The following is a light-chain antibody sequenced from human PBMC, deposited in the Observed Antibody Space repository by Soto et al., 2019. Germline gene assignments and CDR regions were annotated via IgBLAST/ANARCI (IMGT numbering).Light chain of an antibody. CDR3: QQSFSPLLT. J-gene: IGKJ4*01. CDR1: QTLSNY. CDR2: GAS. Sequence: DIQMTQSPSSLSSSVCERVTITCRASQTLSNYLTWFQQKPGKAPKVLIYGASTLQSGVPSRFSGSGSGAEFTLTISSLQPDDSATYYCQQSFSPLLTFGGGTKVDIK. V-gene: IGKV1-39*01.